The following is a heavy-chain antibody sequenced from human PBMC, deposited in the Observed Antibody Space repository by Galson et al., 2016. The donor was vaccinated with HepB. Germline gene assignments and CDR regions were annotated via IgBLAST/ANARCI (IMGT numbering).Heavy chain of an antibody. D-gene: IGHD6-19*01. CDR2: VFPGDSDV. CDR3: ARQETSVAGCYLYYGMGV. V-gene: IGHV5-51*01. CDR1: GYNFINYW. Sequence: QSGAEVKKPGESLRISCKASGYNFINYWIGWVRQMPGKGLEWMGIVFPGDSDVRYSPSFQGQVTISADKSINTAYLQWSSLQASDSAICYCARQETSVAGCYLYYGMGVWGKRTKVTVSS. J-gene: IGHJ6*04.